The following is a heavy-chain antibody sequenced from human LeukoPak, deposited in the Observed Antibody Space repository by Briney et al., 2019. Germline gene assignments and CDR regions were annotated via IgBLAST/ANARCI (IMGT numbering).Heavy chain of an antibody. V-gene: IGHV1-2*02. CDR2: INPNSGGT. CDR1: GYTFTGYY. Sequence: ASVKVSCKASGYTFTGYYMHWVRQAPGQGLEWMGWINPNSGGTNYAQKFQGRVTMTRDTSISTAYMELSRLTSDDTAVYYCARAAEGVIVIGYYYMDVWGKGTTVTVSS. J-gene: IGHJ6*03. D-gene: IGHD3-16*02. CDR3: ARAAEGVIVIGYYYMDV.